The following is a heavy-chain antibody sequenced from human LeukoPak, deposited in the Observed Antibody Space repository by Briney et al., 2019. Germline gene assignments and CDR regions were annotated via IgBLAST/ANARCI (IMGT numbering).Heavy chain of an antibody. D-gene: IGHD2-2*01. CDR3: ARGGSTRLLDVNYYYYYYMDV. CDR2: IIPIFGTA. CDR1: GGTFSSYA. V-gene: IGHV1-69*05. Sequence: ASVRVSCKASGGTFSSYAISWVRQAPGQGLEWMGGIIPIFGTANYAQKFQGRVTIITDESTSTAYMELSSLRSEDTAVYYCARGGSTRLLDVNYYYYYYMDVWGKGSTVTVSS. J-gene: IGHJ6*03.